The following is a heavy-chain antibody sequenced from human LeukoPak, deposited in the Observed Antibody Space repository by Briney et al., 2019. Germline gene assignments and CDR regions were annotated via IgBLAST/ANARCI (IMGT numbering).Heavy chain of an antibody. D-gene: IGHD6-13*01. J-gene: IGHJ4*02. CDR2: IDPSDSYT. CDR1: GYRFTSYW. V-gene: IGHV5-10-1*01. CDR3: ARHAEYSSSWGYFDY. Sequence: GESLRISCKGSGYRFTSYWISWVRQMPGKGLEWMGRIDPSDSYTNYSPSFQGHVTISADKSISTAYLQWSSLKASDTAMYYCARHAEYSSSWGYFDYWGQGTLVTVSS.